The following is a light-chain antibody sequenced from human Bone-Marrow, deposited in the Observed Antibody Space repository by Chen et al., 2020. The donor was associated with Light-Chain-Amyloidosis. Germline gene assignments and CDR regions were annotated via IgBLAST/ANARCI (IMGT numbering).Light chain of an antibody. CDR3: QQYYSSLLT. J-gene: IGKJ3*01. V-gene: IGKV4-1*01. CDR2: WSS. Sequence: DIVMTQSPASLAVSLVERAPINCKSSQSVLYSSNNKNYLAWYQQKPGQPPKLLIYWSSTRESGVPDRFSGSGSGTDFTLTISSLQAEDVAIYYCQQYYSSLLTFGPGTKVEIK. CDR1: QSVLYSSNNKNY.